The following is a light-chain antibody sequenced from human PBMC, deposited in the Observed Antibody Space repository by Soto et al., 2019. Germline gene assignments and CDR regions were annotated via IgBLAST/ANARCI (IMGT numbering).Light chain of an antibody. CDR3: QSYDSSLSGYV. CDR2: ENN. CDR1: SSNIGAGYE. Sequence: QLVLTQPPSVSEAPGQRVTISCTGSSSNIGAGYEAHWYQQVPGTAPKLLIYENNNRPSGVPDRFSGSKSGTSASLAITGFQAEDEAEYYCQSYDSSLSGYVFGTGTKVTVL. J-gene: IGLJ1*01. V-gene: IGLV1-40*01.